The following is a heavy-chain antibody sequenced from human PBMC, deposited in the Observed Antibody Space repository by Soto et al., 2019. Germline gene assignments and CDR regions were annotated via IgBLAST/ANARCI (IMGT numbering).Heavy chain of an antibody. Sequence: PSETLSLTCAVSGYSISSGYYWGWIRQPPGKGLEWIGSIYHSGSTYYNPSLKSRVTISVDTSKNQFSLTLSSVTAADTAVYYCARDYGYYDSSGYWYNWFDPWGQGTLVTV. J-gene: IGHJ5*02. V-gene: IGHV4-38-2*02. CDR1: GYSISSGYY. D-gene: IGHD3-22*01. CDR3: ARDYGYYDSSGYWYNWFDP. CDR2: IYHSGST.